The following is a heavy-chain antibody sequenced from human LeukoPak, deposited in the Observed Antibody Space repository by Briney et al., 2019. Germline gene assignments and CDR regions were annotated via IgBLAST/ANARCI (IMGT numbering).Heavy chain of an antibody. Sequence: ASVKVSCKASGYTFIGYYMHWVRQAPGQGLEWMGWINPNSGGTNYAQKFQGRVTMTRDTSISTAYMELSRLRSDDTAVYYCARGGRVAAAGNGNMVNWFDPWGQGTLVTVSS. J-gene: IGHJ5*02. V-gene: IGHV1-2*02. CDR1: GYTFIGYY. D-gene: IGHD6-13*01. CDR3: ARGGRVAAAGNGNMVNWFDP. CDR2: INPNSGGT.